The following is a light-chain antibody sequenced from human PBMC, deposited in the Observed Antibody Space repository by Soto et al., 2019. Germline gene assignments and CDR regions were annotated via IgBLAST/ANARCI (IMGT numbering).Light chain of an antibody. CDR2: DNN. J-gene: IGLJ3*02. CDR3: GTWDSSLRQV. V-gene: IGLV1-51*01. Sequence: SVLTQPPSVSAAPGQKVTISCSGSSSNIGNDYVSWYQQLPGTAPKLLIYDNNKRPSGIPDRFSGSKSGTSATLGITGLQTGDEADYYCGTWDSSLRQVFGGGTKLTVL. CDR1: SSNIGNDY.